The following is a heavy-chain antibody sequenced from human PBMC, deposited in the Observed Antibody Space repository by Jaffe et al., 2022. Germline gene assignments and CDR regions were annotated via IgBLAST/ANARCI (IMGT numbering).Heavy chain of an antibody. CDR1: GGSFSGYY. D-gene: IGHD3-10*01. CDR2: INHSGST. CDR3: ARGRRGLIAFDI. Sequence: QVQLQQWGAGLLKPSETLSLTCAVYGGSFSGYYWSWIRQPPGKGLEWIGEINHSGSTNYNPSLKSRVTISVDTSKNQFSLKLSSVTAADTAVYYCARGRRGLIAFDIWGQGTMVTVSS. J-gene: IGHJ3*02. V-gene: IGHV4-34*01.